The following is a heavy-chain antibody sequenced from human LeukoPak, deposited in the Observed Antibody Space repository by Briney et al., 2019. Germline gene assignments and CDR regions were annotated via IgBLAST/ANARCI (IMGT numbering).Heavy chain of an antibody. J-gene: IGHJ1*01. V-gene: IGHV1-2*02. CDR3: ARQSIAARRYIVECFQH. CDR1: GYTFTGYY. CDR2: INPNSGGT. Sequence: GASVKVSCKASGYTFTGYYMHWVRQAPGQGLEWMGWINPNSGGTNYAQKFQGRVTMTRDTSISTAYMELSRLRSDDTAVYYCARQSIAARRYIVECFQHWGQGTLVTVSS. D-gene: IGHD6-6*01.